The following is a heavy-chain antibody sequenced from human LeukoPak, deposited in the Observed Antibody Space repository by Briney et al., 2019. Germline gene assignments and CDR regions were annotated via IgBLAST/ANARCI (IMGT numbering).Heavy chain of an antibody. Sequence: SETLSLTCAVYGGSFSGYYRSWIRQPPGKGLEWIGEINHSGSTNYNPSLKSRVTISVDTSKNQFSLKLSSVTAADTAVYYCARRGSYCGGDCYSISDYFDYWGQGTLVTVSS. J-gene: IGHJ4*02. CDR1: GGSFSGYY. V-gene: IGHV4-34*01. D-gene: IGHD2-21*02. CDR3: ARRGSYCGGDCYSISDYFDY. CDR2: INHSGST.